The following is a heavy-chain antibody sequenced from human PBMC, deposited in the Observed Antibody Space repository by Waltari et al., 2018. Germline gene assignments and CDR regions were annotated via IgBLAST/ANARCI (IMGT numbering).Heavy chain of an antibody. Sequence: VQLQESGPGLVKPSETLSLTCTVSGGSISSHYWSWIRQPPGKGLEWMGIIYPGDSDTRYSPSFQGQVTISADKSISTAYLQWSSLKASGTAMYYCARVHKSGLELRRRYFDYWGQGTLVTVSS. CDR2: IYPGDSDT. CDR1: GGSISSHY. CDR3: ARVHKSGLELRRRYFDY. J-gene: IGHJ4*02. V-gene: IGHV5-51*01. D-gene: IGHD1-7*01.